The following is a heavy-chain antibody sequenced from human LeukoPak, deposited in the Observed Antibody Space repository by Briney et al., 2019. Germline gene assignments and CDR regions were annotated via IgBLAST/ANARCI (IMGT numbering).Heavy chain of an antibody. D-gene: IGHD6-13*01. CDR1: GYTLTELS. V-gene: IGHV1-24*01. Sequence: ASVKVSCKVSGYTLTELSMHWVRQAPGKGLEWMGGFDPEDGETIYAQKFQGRVTMTEDTSTDTAYMELSSLRSEDTAVYYRATPRPHRVWGLYSSTGTGAFDIWGQETMVTVSS. CDR2: FDPEDGET. J-gene: IGHJ3*02. CDR3: ATPRPHRVWGLYSSTGTGAFDI.